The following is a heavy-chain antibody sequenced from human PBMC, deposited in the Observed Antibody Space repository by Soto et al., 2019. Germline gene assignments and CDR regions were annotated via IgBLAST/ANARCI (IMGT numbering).Heavy chain of an antibody. V-gene: IGHV1-2*02. CDR1: GYTFTGYY. D-gene: IGHD3-10*01. Sequence: ASVKVSCKASGYTFTGYYMHWVRQAPGQGLEWMGWINPNSGGTNYAQKFQGRVTMTRDTSISTAYMELSRLRSDDTAVYYCARDLGSGSMVREYYYYYGMDVWGQGTTVTVSS. J-gene: IGHJ6*02. CDR3: ARDLGSGSMVREYYYYYGMDV. CDR2: INPNSGGT.